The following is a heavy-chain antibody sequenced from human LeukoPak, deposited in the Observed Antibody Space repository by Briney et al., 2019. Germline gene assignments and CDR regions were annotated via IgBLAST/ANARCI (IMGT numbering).Heavy chain of an antibody. CDR1: GFTFSNYA. V-gene: IGHV3-23*01. Sequence: GGSLRLSCAASGFTFSNYAMSWVRQAPGKGLEWVSGISGGGGGTTSYADSVKGRFTISRDNSKNTLFLQVNSLRADDTAVYYCAKDPSYEWGQGTLVTVSS. CDR3: AKDPSYE. CDR2: ISGGGGGTT. J-gene: IGHJ4*02. D-gene: IGHD3-22*01.